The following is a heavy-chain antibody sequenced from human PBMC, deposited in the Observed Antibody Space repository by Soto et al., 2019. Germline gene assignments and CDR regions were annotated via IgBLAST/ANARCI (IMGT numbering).Heavy chain of an antibody. CDR2: IDGSGGDT. V-gene: IGHV3-23*01. CDR1: GFTFSSYA. CDR3: VKETVAAAYVETSPFDF. D-gene: IGHD2-15*01. Sequence: EVQLLGSGGGLVQPGGSLRLSCAASGFTFSSYAMDWVRQAPGTGLEWVSDIDGSGGDTSFADSVKGRFTISRDNSKSTLYLHMNSLRAEDTARYYCVKETVAAAYVETSPFDFWGQGTLVTVSS. J-gene: IGHJ4*02.